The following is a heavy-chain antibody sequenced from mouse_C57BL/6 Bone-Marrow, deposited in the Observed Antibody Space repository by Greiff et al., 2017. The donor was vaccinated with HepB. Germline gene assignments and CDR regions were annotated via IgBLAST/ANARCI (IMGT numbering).Heavy chain of an antibody. Sequence: ESGPGLVKPSQSLSLTCSVTGYSITSGYYWNWIRQFPGNKLEWMGYISYDGSNNYNPSLKNRISITRDTSKNQFFLKLNSVTTEDTATYYCAREDSSGYLPYWGQGTLVTVSA. CDR1: GYSITSGYY. D-gene: IGHD3-2*02. J-gene: IGHJ3*01. CDR3: AREDSSGYLPY. V-gene: IGHV3-6*01. CDR2: ISYDGSN.